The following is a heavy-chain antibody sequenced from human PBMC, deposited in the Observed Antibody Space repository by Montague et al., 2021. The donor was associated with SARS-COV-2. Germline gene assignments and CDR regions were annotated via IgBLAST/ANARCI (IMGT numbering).Heavy chain of an antibody. CDR2: INHSGST. CDR1: GGSLSGYY. CDR3: ARVRYYGSGTSLGMDV. V-gene: IGHV4-34*01. J-gene: IGHJ6*02. Sequence: SETLSLTCAVYGGSLSGYYWSWIRQPPGKELEWIGEINHSGSTNYNPSLKSRVTISVDTSKNQFSPKLSSVTAADTAVYYCARVRYYGSGTSLGMDVWGQGTTVTVSS. D-gene: IGHD3-10*01.